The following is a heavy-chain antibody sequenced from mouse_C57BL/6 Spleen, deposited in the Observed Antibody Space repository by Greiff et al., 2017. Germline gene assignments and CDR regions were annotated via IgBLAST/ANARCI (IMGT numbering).Heavy chain of an antibody. D-gene: IGHD2-4*01. V-gene: IGHV1-55*01. CDR2: IYPGSGST. CDR1: GYTFTSYW. CDR3: ARFYDYDGGFDY. J-gene: IGHJ2*01. Sequence: VQLQQPGAELVKPGASVKMSCKASGYTFTSYWITWVKQRPGHGLEWIGDIYPGSGSTNYNEKFKSKATLTVDTSSSTAYMQLSSLTSEDSAVYYCARFYDYDGGFDYWGQGTTLTVSS.